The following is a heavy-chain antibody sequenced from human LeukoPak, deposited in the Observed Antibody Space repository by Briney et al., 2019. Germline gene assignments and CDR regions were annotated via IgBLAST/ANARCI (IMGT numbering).Heavy chain of an antibody. J-gene: IGHJ4*02. CDR2: INHSGST. CDR1: GGSFSGYY. D-gene: IGHD6-19*01. Sequence: SETLSLTCAVYGGSFSGYYWSSIRQPPGKGLEWIGEINHSGSTNYNPSLKSRVTISVDTSKNQFSLKLSSVTAADTAVYYCARPVSGSNGWYYNYWGQGTLVTVSS. V-gene: IGHV4-34*01. CDR3: ARPVSGSNGWYYNY.